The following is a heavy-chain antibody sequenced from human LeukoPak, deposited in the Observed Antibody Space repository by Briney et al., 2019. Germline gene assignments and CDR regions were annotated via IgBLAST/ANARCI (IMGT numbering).Heavy chain of an antibody. Sequence: PGGSLRLSCAASGFTFSNYAMHWVRQAPGKGLEWVVVIWYDGSNKYYADSVKGRFTISRDNSKNTLYLQMDSLRAEDTAVYYCARRYSSGWYYFDYWGQGTLVTVSS. D-gene: IGHD6-19*01. CDR2: IWYDGSNK. V-gene: IGHV3-33*01. J-gene: IGHJ4*02. CDR1: GFTFSNYA. CDR3: ARRYSSGWYYFDY.